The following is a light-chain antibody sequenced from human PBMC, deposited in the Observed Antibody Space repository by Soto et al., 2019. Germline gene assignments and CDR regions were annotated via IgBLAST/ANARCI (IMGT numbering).Light chain of an antibody. CDR3: SSYTNINTRACV. CDR1: SSDIGGYNS. Sequence: QSVLTQSPSASGSPGQSVTISCTGTSSDIGGYNSVSWYQQHPGKAPKLIIYEVTDRPSGVSNRFSGSKSGNTASLTISGLQAEDEAEYYCSSYTNINTRACVFGTGTKVTVL. J-gene: IGLJ1*01. CDR2: EVT. V-gene: IGLV2-14*01.